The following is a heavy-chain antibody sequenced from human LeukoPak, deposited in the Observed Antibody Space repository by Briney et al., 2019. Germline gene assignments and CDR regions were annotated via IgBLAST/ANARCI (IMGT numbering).Heavy chain of an antibody. J-gene: IGHJ1*01. CDR3: ARAPSEIGGYYPEYFRH. Sequence: GGSLRLSCAASGFTFSSYWMHWVRQAPGKGLVWVSRIKGDGNTNYADSVKGRFAISRDNAKNTVSLQMNSLRAEDTGVYYCARAPSEIGGYYPEYFRHWGQGTLVTVSS. CDR2: IKGDGNT. D-gene: IGHD3-22*01. CDR1: GFTFSSYW. V-gene: IGHV3-74*01.